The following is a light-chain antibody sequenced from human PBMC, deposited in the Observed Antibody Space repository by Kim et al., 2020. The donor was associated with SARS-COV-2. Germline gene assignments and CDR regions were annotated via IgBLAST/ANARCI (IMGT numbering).Light chain of an antibody. V-gene: IGKV3-20*01. CDR1: RRVSSNY. Sequence: APGEETAPSCRAGRRVSSNYLGWFKQKPGKAPRLLIYGASGRATGIPARFSGSGSGTEFTLTISRLEPENFAVYYCQKNGSSPLTFGGGTKVDIK. CDR2: GAS. CDR3: QKNGSSPLT. J-gene: IGKJ4*01.